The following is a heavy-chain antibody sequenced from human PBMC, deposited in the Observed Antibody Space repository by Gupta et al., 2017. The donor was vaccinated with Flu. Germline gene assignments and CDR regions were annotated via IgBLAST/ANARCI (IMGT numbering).Heavy chain of an antibody. V-gene: IGHV1-69*04. J-gene: IGHJ3*01. CDR3: ARDRCGCWRGSVGREGFDL. CDR2: IITTIGKT. Sequence: GLEWMGRIITTIGKTNYEQKFQDRVTITMDKATSTAFMELTGLTSDDTAIYCCARDRCGCWRGSVGREGFDLWGQGTMLTVSS. D-gene: IGHD3-3*01.